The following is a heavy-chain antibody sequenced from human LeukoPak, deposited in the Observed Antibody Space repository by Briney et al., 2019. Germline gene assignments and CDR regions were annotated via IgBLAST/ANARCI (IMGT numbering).Heavy chain of an antibody. Sequence: GGSLRLSCAASGFTFSSYAMSWVRQAPGKGLEWVSAISGSGGSTYYADSVKGRFTISRDNSKNTLYRQMNSLTAEETAVYYCASDGSGSPWDYYYGMDVWGQGTTVTVSS. J-gene: IGHJ6*02. CDR1: GFTFSSYA. CDR3: ASDGSGSPWDYYYGMDV. V-gene: IGHV3-23*01. CDR2: ISGSGGST. D-gene: IGHD3-10*01.